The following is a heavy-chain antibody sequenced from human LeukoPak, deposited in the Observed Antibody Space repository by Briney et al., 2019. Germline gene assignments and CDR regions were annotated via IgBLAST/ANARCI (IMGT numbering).Heavy chain of an antibody. CDR3: AKAAGGNVFDY. Sequence: GGSLRLSCAASGFTFSSYWMHWVRQAPGKGLVWVSRINSDGSSTSYADSVKGRFTISRDNAKNTLYLQMNSLRAEDTAVCYCAKAAGGNVFDYWGQGTLVTVSS. CDR1: GFTFSSYW. D-gene: IGHD4-23*01. V-gene: IGHV3-74*01. J-gene: IGHJ4*02. CDR2: INSDGSST.